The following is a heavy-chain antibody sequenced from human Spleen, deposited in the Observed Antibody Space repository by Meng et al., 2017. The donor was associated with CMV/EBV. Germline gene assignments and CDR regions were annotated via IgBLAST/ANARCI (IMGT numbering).Heavy chain of an antibody. V-gene: IGHV3-72*01. CDR3: ARDLGIN. Sequence: EVRLVESGGGVVQPGGSLRLSCAASGFTFSDHYMDWVRQAPGKGLEWVGRTRNKANSYTTECAASVKGRFTISRDDSKNSLYLQMNSLKTEDTAVYYCARDLGINWGQGTLVTVSS. CDR1: GFTFSDHY. CDR2: TRNKANSYTT. J-gene: IGHJ4*02. D-gene: IGHD3-10*01.